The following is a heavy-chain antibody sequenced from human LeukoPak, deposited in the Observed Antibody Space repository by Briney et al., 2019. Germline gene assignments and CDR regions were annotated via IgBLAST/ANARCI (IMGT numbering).Heavy chain of an antibody. CDR2: ITNNGDST. CDR3: ARVATGWELPPRVYYYYYYMDV. Sequence: GGSLRLSCAASGFTFSTYAMHWVRQAPGKGLQYVSAITNNGDSTHYANSVKGRFTISRDNSKNTLYLQMGSLRAEDMAVYYCARVATGWELPPRVYYYYYYMDVWGKGTTVTVSS. J-gene: IGHJ6*03. V-gene: IGHV3-64*01. D-gene: IGHD1-26*01. CDR1: GFTFSTYA.